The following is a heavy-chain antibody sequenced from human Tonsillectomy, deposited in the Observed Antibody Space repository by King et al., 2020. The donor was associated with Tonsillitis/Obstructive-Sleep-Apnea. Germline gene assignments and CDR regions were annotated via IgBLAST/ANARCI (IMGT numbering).Heavy chain of an antibody. D-gene: IGHD3-16*01. V-gene: IGHV1-69*01. J-gene: IGHJ6*03. Sequence: QLVQSGADVKKPGSSVKVSCKASGGTFSSYVISWVRQAPGQGLEWMGGIIPIFRTANYAQKFQGRVPITADESTSTAYMELSSLRSEDTAVYYCALCPEGDYYYYMDVWGKGTTVTVSS. CDR2: IIPIFRTA. CDR1: GGTFSSYV. CDR3: ALCPEGDYYYYMDV.